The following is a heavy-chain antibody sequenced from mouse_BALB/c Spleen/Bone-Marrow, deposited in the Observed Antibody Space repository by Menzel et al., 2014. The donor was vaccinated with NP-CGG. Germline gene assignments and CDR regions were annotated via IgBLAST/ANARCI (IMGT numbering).Heavy chain of an antibody. CDR1: GFNIKDTY. CDR3: ARYDYGVYFDY. D-gene: IGHD2-4*01. J-gene: IGHJ2*01. Sequence: VQLQQPGAEVVKPGASAKLSCTASGFNIKDTYMHWVKQRPEQGLEWIGKIDPANGNTKYDPKFQGKTTITADTSSXTAYLQLSSLTSEDTAVYYCARYDYGVYFDYWGQGTTLTVSS. CDR2: IDPANGNT. V-gene: IGHV14-3*02.